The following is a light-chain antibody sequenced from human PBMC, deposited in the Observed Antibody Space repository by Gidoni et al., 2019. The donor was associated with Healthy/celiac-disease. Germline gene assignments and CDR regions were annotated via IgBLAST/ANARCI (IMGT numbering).Light chain of an antibody. CDR2: GAS. CDR3: QQYGSSPPYT. Sequence: ELALTQSPGTLSLSPVEIATIACSASQSLISSYLAWYQQKPGQAPRLLIYGASSRATGIPDRFSGSGSGTDFTLTISRLEPEDFAVYYCQQYGSSPPYTFGQGTKLEIK. J-gene: IGKJ2*01. CDR1: QSLISSY. V-gene: IGKV3-20*01.